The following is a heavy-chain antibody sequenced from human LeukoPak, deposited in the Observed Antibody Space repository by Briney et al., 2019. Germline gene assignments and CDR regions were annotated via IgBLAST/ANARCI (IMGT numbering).Heavy chain of an antibody. CDR2: FDPEDGET. Sequence: ASVKVSCKVSRYTLTELSMHWVLQAPGKGLEWMGGFDPEDGETIYAQKFQGRVTMTEDTSTDTAYMELSSLRSEDTAVYYCATDFTPRVEMATIYGYWGQGTLVTVSS. CDR3: ATDFTPRVEMATIYGY. D-gene: IGHD5-24*01. CDR1: RYTLTELS. J-gene: IGHJ4*02. V-gene: IGHV1-24*01.